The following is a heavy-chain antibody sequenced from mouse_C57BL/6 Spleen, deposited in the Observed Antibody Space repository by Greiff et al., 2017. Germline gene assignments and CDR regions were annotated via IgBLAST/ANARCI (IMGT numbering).Heavy chain of an antibody. J-gene: IGHJ4*01. Sequence: VQLQQPGAELVKPGASVKMSCKASGYTFTSYWITWVKQRPGQGLEWIGDIYPGSGSTNYNEKFKSKATLTVDTSSSTAYMQLSSLTSEDSAVYYCARSGLLRSYYYAMDYWGQGTSVTVSS. CDR1: GYTFTSYW. CDR2: IYPGSGST. D-gene: IGHD1-1*01. V-gene: IGHV1-55*01. CDR3: ARSGLLRSYYYAMDY.